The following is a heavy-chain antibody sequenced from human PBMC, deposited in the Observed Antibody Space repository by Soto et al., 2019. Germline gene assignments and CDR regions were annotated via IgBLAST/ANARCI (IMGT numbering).Heavy chain of an antibody. Sequence: QLQLQESGSGLVKPSQTLSLTCAVSGGSISSGGYSWIWIRQPPGMGLEWIGYIYHSVSTYYNPSLKSRVTISVDRYKNQFSLKLSSVTAADTAVYYCARAPRWAGMDVWGQGTTVTVSS. CDR1: GGSISSGGYS. CDR3: ARAPRWAGMDV. J-gene: IGHJ6*02. D-gene: IGHD1-26*01. CDR2: IYHSVST. V-gene: IGHV4-30-2*01.